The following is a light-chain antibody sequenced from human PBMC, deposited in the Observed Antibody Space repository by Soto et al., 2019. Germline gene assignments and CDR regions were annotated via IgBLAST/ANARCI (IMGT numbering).Light chain of an antibody. CDR2: KAS. CDR3: QQSHSTPYT. J-gene: IGKJ2*01. Sequence: DIQMTQSPSSLSASVGDRVTIPCRASQNIRNCLNWYQQKPGKAPKLLIFKASNLQSELPSRFSGSGSGTDFNVTISSLKPEDFATYYCQQSHSTPYTFGPGTKLEIK. CDR1: QNIRNC. V-gene: IGKV1-39*01.